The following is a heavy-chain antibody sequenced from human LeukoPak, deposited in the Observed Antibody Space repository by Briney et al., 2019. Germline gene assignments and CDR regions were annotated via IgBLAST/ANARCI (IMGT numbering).Heavy chain of an antibody. CDR1: GYTFTNYA. CDR2: INAGNDNT. Sequence: GASVKVSCEASGYTFTNYAIHWVRQAPGQRLEWMGWINAGNDNTKYSQKFQGRVTITRDTSASTVYMELSSLRSEDTAVYYCTRGLLWFGELSPPGYWGQGTLITVSS. CDR3: TRGLLWFGELSPPGY. V-gene: IGHV1-3*01. D-gene: IGHD3-10*01. J-gene: IGHJ4*02.